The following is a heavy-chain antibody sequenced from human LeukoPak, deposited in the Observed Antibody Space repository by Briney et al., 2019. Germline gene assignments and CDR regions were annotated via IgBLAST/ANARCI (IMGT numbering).Heavy chain of an antibody. CDR1: GFTFSSYG. Sequence: GGSLRLSCAASGFTFSSYGMHWVRQAPGKGLEWVVVIWYDGSNKYYADSVKGRFTISRDNSKNTLYLQMNSLRAEDTAVYYCARDRRAATAGAFDIWGQGTMVTVSS. D-gene: IGHD6-25*01. J-gene: IGHJ3*02. CDR3: ARDRRAATAGAFDI. CDR2: IWYDGSNK. V-gene: IGHV3-33*01.